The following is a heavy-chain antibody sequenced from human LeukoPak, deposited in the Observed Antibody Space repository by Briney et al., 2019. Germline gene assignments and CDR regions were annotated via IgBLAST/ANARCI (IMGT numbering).Heavy chain of an antibody. D-gene: IGHD3-9*01. J-gene: IGHJ4*02. CDR2: ISSSSSYI. Sequence: GGSLRLSCAASGFTFSSYSMNWVRQAPGKGLEWVSSISSSSSYIYYADSVKGRFTISRDNSKNTLYLQMNSLRAEDTAVYYCARDDILTANYGENYWGQGTLVTVSS. V-gene: IGHV3-21*04. CDR1: GFTFSSYS. CDR3: ARDDILTANYGENY.